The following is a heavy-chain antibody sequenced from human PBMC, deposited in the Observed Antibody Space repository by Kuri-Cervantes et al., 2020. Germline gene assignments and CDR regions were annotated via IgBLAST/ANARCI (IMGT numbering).Heavy chain of an antibody. Sequence: LSLTCVASGFTFSTYSLHWVRQAPGKGLEWVSGIGWDGGSIGYADSVKGRFTMSRDNAKNSLYLQMNSLRGDDTAFYYCVKGTHSGSYRPLDYWGQGTLVTVSS. V-gene: IGHV3-9*01. D-gene: IGHD1-26*01. J-gene: IGHJ4*02. CDR1: GFTFSTYS. CDR3: VKGTHSGSYRPLDY. CDR2: IGWDGGSI.